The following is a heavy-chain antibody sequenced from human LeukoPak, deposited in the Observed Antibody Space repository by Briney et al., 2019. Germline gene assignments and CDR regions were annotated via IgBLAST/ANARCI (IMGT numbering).Heavy chain of an antibody. J-gene: IGHJ3*02. CDR1: GGSVSSGSYY. D-gene: IGHD3-10*01. CDR3: ARFIRGDVFDI. V-gene: IGHV4-61*01. Sequence: SETLSLTCTVSGGSVSSGSYYWSWIRQPPGKGLEWIGYIYYSGSTKYNPSLKSRVTISIDTSKNQFSLKLSSVTAADTAVYYWARFIRGDVFDIWGKGTMVTVSS. CDR2: IYYSGST.